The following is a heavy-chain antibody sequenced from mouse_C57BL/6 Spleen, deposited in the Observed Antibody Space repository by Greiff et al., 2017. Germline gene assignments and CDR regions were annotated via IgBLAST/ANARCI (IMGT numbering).Heavy chain of an antibody. CDR2: ISSGGDYI. V-gene: IGHV5-9-1*02. J-gene: IGHJ4*01. CDR1: GFTFSSYA. D-gene: IGHD2-4*01. CDR3: TRDRVYDYERAMDY. Sequence: EVQLQESGEGLVKPGGSLKLSCAASGFTFSSYAMSWVRQTPEKRLEWVAYISSGGDYIYYADTVKGRFTISRDNARNTLYLQMSSLKSEDTAMYYCTRDRVYDYERAMDYWGQGTSVTVSS.